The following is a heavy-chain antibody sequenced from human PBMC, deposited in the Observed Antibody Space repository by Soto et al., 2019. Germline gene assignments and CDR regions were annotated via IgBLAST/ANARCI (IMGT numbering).Heavy chain of an antibody. CDR2: ISSYNGDT. V-gene: IGHV1-18*01. D-gene: IGHD5-12*01. J-gene: IGHJ6*02. Sequence: QVQLVQSGAEVKKPGASVKVSCKASGYTFTRSGISWVRQAPGQGPEWMGWISSYNGDTNYAQTFQGRVTMTTDTSTSTAYMELRSLVSDVTAVYYCARAGVAPFFYYGMDVWGQGTPVTVSS. CDR3: ARAGVAPFFYYGMDV. CDR1: GYTFTRSG.